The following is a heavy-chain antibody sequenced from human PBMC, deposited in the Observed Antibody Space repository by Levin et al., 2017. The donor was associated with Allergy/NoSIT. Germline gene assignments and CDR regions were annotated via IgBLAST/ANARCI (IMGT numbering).Heavy chain of an antibody. Sequence: GGSLRLSCAASGFTFNNYAMSWVRQAPEKGLEWLAAINLDGGSISYRDSVKGRFTISRDNSKNTLYLQMNSLRADDTARYYCAKKWKVEGPTDFFDQWGQGTLVTVSS. CDR2: INLDGGSI. CDR1: GFTFNNYA. CDR3: AKKWKVEGPTDFFDQ. D-gene: IGHD1-26*01. V-gene: IGHV3-23*01. J-gene: IGHJ4*02.